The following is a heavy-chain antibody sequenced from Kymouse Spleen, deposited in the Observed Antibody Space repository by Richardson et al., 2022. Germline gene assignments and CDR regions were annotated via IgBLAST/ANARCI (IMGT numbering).Heavy chain of an antibody. CDR1: GFTFSSYG. CDR2: ISYDGSNK. J-gene: IGHJ5*02. Sequence: QVQLVESGGGVVQPGRSLRLSCAASGFTFSSYGMHWVRQAPGKGLEWVAVISYDGSNKYYADSVKGRFTISRDNSKNTLYLQMNSLRAEDTAVYYCAKAPYYYGSGSYGYNWFDPWGQGTLVTVSS. CDR3: AKAPYYYGSGSYGYNWFDP. D-gene: IGHD3-10*01. V-gene: IGHV3-30*18.